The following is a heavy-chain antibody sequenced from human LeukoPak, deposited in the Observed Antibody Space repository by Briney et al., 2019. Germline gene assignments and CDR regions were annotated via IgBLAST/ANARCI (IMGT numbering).Heavy chain of an antibody. J-gene: IGHJ4*02. Sequence: GGSLRLSCAASGFTFSSYAMSWVRQAPGKGLEWVSGIVDSGGSTSYADSVKGRFTISRDNSKNTLFLQMYSLRAEDTAVYYCAKGPHAVAGPGFDYWGQGTLVTVSS. D-gene: IGHD6-19*01. CDR1: GFTFSSYA. CDR2: IVDSGGST. V-gene: IGHV3-23*01. CDR3: AKGPHAVAGPGFDY.